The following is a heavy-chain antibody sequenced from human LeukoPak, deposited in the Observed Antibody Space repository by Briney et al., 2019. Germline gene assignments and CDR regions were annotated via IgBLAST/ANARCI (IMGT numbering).Heavy chain of an antibody. J-gene: IGHJ6*03. V-gene: IGHV4-4*07. CDR2: IYTSGST. CDR1: GGSISSYY. D-gene: IGHD2-15*01. CDR3: ARDLVVVAATEAGSPYYYYYMDV. Sequence: SETLSLTCTVSGGSISSYYWSWIRQPAGKGLEWIGRIYTSGSTNYNPSLKSRVTMSVDTSKNQFSLKLSSVTAADTAVYYCARDLVVVAATEAGSPYYYYYMDVWGKGTTVTVSS.